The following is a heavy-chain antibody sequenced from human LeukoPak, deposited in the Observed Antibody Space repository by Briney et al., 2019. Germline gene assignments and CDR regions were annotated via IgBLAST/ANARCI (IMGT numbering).Heavy chain of an antibody. J-gene: IGHJ4*02. Sequence: GVLRLSCAASGFTFSSYSMNWVRQAPGKGLEWVSSISSSSSYIYYADSVNGRFTISRDNAKNSLYLQMNSLRAEDTAVYYCARDLGVGGGPIVASDGSDYWGQGTLVTVSS. D-gene: IGHD5-12*01. CDR3: ARDLGVGGGPIVASDGSDY. CDR2: ISSSSSYI. CDR1: GFTFSSYS. V-gene: IGHV3-21*01.